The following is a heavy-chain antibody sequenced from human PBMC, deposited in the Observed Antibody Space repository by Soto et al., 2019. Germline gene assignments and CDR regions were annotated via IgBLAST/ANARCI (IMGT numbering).Heavy chain of an antibody. D-gene: IGHD3-10*01. V-gene: IGHV4-59*08. CDR2: IYYSGSTTT. J-gene: IGHJ5*01. CDR1: GGSNSNYY. Sequence: SETLSLTCTVTGGSNSNYYWSWIRQPPGKGLEWIGHIYYSGSTTTNYNPSLMSRVTISLDTSKNRFSLNLSSVTAADTAVYYCARSPSVVRGGIYWFDSSGQGTLVTVSS. CDR3: ARSPSVVRGGIYWFDS.